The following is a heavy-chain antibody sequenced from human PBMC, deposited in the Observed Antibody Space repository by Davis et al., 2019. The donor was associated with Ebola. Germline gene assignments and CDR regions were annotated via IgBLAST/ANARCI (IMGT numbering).Heavy chain of an antibody. D-gene: IGHD3-16*01. CDR1: RFLFSNSV. J-gene: IGHJ4*02. Sequence: GESLKISCTASRFLFSNSVMHWVRQTPGKGLEWVTDIAYDGRYESYAESVKGRFTISRDNSKSTLYLQMNSLRPEDTAVYYCVRDYNDGIGRFDYWGQGTLVTVSS. CDR2: IAYDGRYE. CDR3: VRDYNDGIGRFDY. V-gene: IGHV3-30*03.